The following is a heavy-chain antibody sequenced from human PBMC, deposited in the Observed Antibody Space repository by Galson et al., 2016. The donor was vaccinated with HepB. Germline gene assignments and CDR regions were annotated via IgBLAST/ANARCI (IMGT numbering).Heavy chain of an antibody. CDR3: CVDTAMDYVFDY. CDR1: GFTFSSYN. J-gene: IGHJ4*02. Sequence: SLRLSCAASGFTFSSYNMNWVRQAPGKGLEWVSSISRGSGYIYYADSVKGRCTISRDNAKNSLYLQMNSLRAEDTAVYYCCVDTAMDYVFDYWGQGTLVTVSS. CDR2: ISRGSGYI. D-gene: IGHD5-18*01. V-gene: IGHV3-21*01.